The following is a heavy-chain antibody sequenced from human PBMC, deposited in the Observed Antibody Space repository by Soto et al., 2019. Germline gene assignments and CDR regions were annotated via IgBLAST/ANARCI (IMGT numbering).Heavy chain of an antibody. CDR1: GFSLSTTGVG. CDR3: AHREFDGIRGGNRWFDP. D-gene: IGHD3-10*01. CDR2: IYWDDDK. J-gene: IGHJ5*02. V-gene: IGHV2-5*02. Sequence: QITLRDSGPTLVKPTQTLTLTCTFSGFSLSTTGVGVGWFRQPPGRALEWLALIYWDDDKRYSPSLKNRLTVTNDASKNPVVLTMTDMDPVDTATYYCAHREFDGIRGGNRWFDPWGQGTLVTVSS.